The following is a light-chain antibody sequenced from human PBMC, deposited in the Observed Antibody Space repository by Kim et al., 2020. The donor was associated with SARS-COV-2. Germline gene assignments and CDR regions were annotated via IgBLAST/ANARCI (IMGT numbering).Light chain of an antibody. J-gene: IGLJ1*01. CDR3: SSYSSSSTLSV. CDR2: DVS. CDR1: SSDVGTYSY. V-gene: IGLV2-14*03. Sequence: QSALTQPASVSGSPGQSLTISCTGTSSDVGTYSYVSWYQQLPGKAPKLMIYDVSNRPSGVSNRFSGSKSGNTASLTISGLQAEDEADYYCSSYSSSSTLSVFGTGTKVTVL.